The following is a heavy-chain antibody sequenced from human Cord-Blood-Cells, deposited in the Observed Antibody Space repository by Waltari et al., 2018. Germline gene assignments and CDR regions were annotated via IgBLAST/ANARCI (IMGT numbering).Heavy chain of an antibody. CDR2: VSSSSSTI. J-gene: IGHJ5*02. V-gene: IGHV3-48*02. CDR1: GFPLRSYS. Sequence: EVQLVESGGGLVQPGGSLRRSCVASGFPLRSYSRNWVRQAQGKGMEWVSYVSSSSSTIYYADSVKGRFTISRDNAKNSLYLQMNSLRDEDTAVYYCARGRGSDPWGQGTLVTLSS. D-gene: IGHD1-26*01. CDR3: ARGRGSDP.